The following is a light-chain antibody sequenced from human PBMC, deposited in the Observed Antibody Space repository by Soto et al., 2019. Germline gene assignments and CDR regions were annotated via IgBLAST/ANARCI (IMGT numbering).Light chain of an antibody. CDR2: GAS. Sequence: EIVMTQSPATLSVSPGERATLSCRASHSAYNNLAWYQQKPGQAPRLLIYGASTRATGIPARFSGSGSGPEFTLTISSLQSEYCAVYYCQQYNNWPPVTCGPGTKVDI. V-gene: IGKV3-15*01. CDR1: HSAYNN. CDR3: QQYNNWPPVT. J-gene: IGKJ3*01.